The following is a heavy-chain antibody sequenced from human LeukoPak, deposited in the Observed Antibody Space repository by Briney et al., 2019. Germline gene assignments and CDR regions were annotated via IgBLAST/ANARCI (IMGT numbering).Heavy chain of an antibody. CDR3: ARDPGYIVEVPAALEHYYGMDV. V-gene: IGHV1-2*02. CDR2: INPNSGGT. D-gene: IGHD2-2*01. J-gene: IGHJ6*02. CDR1: GYTFTGYY. Sequence: AASVKVSCKASGYTFTGYYMHWVRQAPGQGLEWMGWINPNSGGTNYAQKFQGRVTMTRDTSISTAYMELSRLRSDDTAVYYCARDPGYIVEVPAALEHYYGMDVWGQGTTVTVSS.